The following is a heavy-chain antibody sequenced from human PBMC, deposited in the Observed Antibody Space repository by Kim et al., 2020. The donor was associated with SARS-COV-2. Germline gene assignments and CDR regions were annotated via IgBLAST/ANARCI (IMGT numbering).Heavy chain of an antibody. D-gene: IGHD6-19*01. V-gene: IGHV3-23*01. Sequence: YYADSVKGRFTISRDNSKNTLYLQMNSLRAEDTAVYYCANLIAVAGNFDYWGQGTLVTVSS. CDR3: ANLIAVAGNFDY. J-gene: IGHJ4*02.